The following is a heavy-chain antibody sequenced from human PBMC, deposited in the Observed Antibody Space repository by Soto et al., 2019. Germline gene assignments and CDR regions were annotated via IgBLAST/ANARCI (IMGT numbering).Heavy chain of an antibody. CDR2: INAGNGNT. J-gene: IGHJ2*01. V-gene: IGHV1-3*01. CDR3: ARSKFGDYMGWYFDL. CDR1: GYTFTSYA. Sequence: GASVKVSCKASGYTFTSYAMHWVRQAPGQRLEWMGWINAGNGNTKYSQKFQGRVTITRDTSASTAYMELSSLRSEDTAVYYCARSKFGDYMGWYFDLWGRGTLVTVSS. D-gene: IGHD4-17*01.